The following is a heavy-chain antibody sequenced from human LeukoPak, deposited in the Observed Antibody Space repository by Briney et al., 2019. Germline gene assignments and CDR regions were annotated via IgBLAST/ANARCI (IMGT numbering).Heavy chain of an antibody. CDR3: AKIRGPSGTTGDWFDP. Sequence: GRSLRFSCAASGFTLSSYGMHWVRQAPGKGLEWVAVISYDGSNKYYADSVKGRFTISRDNSKNTLYLQMNSLRAEDTAVYYCAKIRGPSGTTGDWFDPWGQGTLVTVSS. V-gene: IGHV3-30*18. CDR2: ISYDGSNK. CDR1: GFTLSSYG. D-gene: IGHD1-1*01. J-gene: IGHJ5*02.